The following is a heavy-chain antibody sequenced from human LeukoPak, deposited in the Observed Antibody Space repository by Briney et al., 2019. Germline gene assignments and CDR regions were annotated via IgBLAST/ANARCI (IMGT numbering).Heavy chain of an antibody. CDR2: ISAYNGNT. CDR1: GYTFTSYG. D-gene: IGHD6-13*01. V-gene: IGHV1-18*01. Sequence: ASVKVSCKAPGYTFTSYGISWVRQAPGQGLEWMGWISAYNGNTNYAQKLQGRVTMTTDISTSTAYMELRSLRSDDTAVYYCARDENAAAGVPNRDYWGQGTLVTVSS. CDR3: ARDENAAAGVPNRDY. J-gene: IGHJ4*02.